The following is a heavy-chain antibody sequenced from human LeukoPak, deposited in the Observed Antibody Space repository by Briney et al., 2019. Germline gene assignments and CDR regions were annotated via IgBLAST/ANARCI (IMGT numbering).Heavy chain of an antibody. CDR1: DDSMSSYY. CDR2: IYYSGST. J-gene: IGHJ6*02. Sequence: SETLSLTCTVSDDSMSSYYWSWIRQPPGKGLEWIGYIYYSGSTNYNPSLQSRVTISVDTSKNQFSLKLSSVTAADTAVYYCVRDSSYDYVWGSYYYYGMDVWGQGTTVTVSS. D-gene: IGHD3-16*01. CDR3: VRDSSYDYVWGSYYYYGMDV. V-gene: IGHV4-59*01.